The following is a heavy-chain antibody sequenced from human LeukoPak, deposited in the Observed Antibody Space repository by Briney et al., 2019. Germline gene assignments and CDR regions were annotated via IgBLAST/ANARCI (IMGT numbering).Heavy chain of an antibody. Sequence: ASVRVSCKPSGYTFTDYEINWVRQASGQGLEWMGWTNPSSRNRAYAPKFEGRVTMTTDTSTSTGYMELRSLTSEDTAVYYCARNPSRSDTYFDLWGQGTLVTVSS. J-gene: IGHJ4*02. D-gene: IGHD5-18*01. CDR2: TNPSSRNR. V-gene: IGHV1-8*01. CDR3: ARNPSRSDTYFDL. CDR1: GYTFTDYE.